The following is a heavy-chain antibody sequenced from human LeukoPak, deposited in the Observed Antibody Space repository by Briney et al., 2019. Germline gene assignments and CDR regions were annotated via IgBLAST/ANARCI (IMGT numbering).Heavy chain of an antibody. Sequence: GGSLRLSCAASGFTFSSYAMSWVRQAPGKGLEWVSAISGSGGSTYYADSVKGRFTISRDNSKNTLYLQMNSLRAEDTAAYYCAKDQTVTMIVVLDYWGQGTLVTVSS. CDR3: AKDQTVTMIVVLDY. J-gene: IGHJ4*02. CDR1: GFTFSSYA. D-gene: IGHD3-22*01. CDR2: ISGSGGST. V-gene: IGHV3-23*01.